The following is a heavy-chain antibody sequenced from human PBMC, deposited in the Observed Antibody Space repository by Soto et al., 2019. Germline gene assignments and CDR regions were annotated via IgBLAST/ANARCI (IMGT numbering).Heavy chain of an antibody. CDR2: FYYSGTT. V-gene: IGHV4-31*03. CDR1: GGSISSGGSY. CDR3: ARLGSSSWAEGIDT. D-gene: IGHD6-13*01. J-gene: IGHJ5*02. Sequence: QVQLQEAGPGLVKPSETLSLTCNVSGGSISSGGSYWSWIRQHPEKGLEWIGHFYYSGTTFYNPSLQSRATISLGTSRAQLSLRLTSVTAADTAIYYCARLGSSSWAEGIDTWGQGTQVTVSS.